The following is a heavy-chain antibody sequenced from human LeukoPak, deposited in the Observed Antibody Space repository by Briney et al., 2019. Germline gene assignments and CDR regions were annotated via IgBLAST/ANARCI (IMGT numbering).Heavy chain of an antibody. J-gene: IGHJ4*02. CDR1: GFTFSSYA. CDR2: ISGSGGNT. D-gene: IGHD6-13*01. V-gene: IGHV3-23*01. CDR3: ARALGSSWDSSLDS. Sequence: GGSLRLSCAASGFTFSSYAMTWVRQAPGKGLEWVSVISGSGGNTYYGDSVKGRFTISRDNSKSTLYLQMNSLRTEDTAVYYCARALGSSWDSSLDSWGQGTLVPVSS.